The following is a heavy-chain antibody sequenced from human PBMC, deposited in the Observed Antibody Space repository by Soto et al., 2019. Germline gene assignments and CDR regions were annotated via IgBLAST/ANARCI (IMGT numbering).Heavy chain of an antibody. CDR1: GFTFSSYS. D-gene: IGHD3-3*01. CDR2: ISSSSSYI. V-gene: IGHV3-21*01. CDR3: ARENQPSHDSWSGHAFYYYYGMDV. J-gene: IGHJ6*02. Sequence: GGSLRLSCAASGFTFSSYSMNWVRQAPGKGLEWVSSISSSSSYIYYADSVKGRFTISRDNAKNSLYLQMNSLRAEDTAVYYCARENQPSHDSWSGHAFYYYYGMDVWGQGSTVTVSS.